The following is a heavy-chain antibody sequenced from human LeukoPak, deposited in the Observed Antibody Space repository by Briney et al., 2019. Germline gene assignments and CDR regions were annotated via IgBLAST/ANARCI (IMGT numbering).Heavy chain of an antibody. CDR2: IYKSGSTT. Sequence: SETLSLTCTVFGGSISSYYWSWIRQFPGKGLEWIGYIYKSGSTTSFNSSLKSRVTISLDTSKNQFSLMLSSVTAADTAVYYCARRDSSRWREGSFDIWGQGTMVTVSS. V-gene: IGHV4-59*01. D-gene: IGHD2-2*01. CDR3: ARRDSSRWREGSFDI. J-gene: IGHJ3*02. CDR1: GGSISSYY.